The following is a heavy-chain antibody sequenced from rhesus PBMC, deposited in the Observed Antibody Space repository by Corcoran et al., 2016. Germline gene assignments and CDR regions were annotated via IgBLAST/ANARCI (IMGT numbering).Heavy chain of an antibody. CDR1: GFSISTTGTG. J-gene: IGHJ4*01. D-gene: IGHD6-31*01. V-gene: IGHV2-95*01. CDR3: ARGPLYSSGWYYFDY. CDR2: IYWNDSK. Sequence: QVTLKESGPALVKPTQTLTLPCTFSGFSISTTGTGVGWIRQPPGKALEWLASIYWNDSKYYSTSLKSRLTISKDTSKNQVVLTMTNMDPVDTATYYCARGPLYSSGWYYFDYWGQGVLVTVSS.